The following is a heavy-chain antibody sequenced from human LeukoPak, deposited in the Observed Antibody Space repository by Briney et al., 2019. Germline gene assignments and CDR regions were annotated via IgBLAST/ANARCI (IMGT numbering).Heavy chain of an antibody. CDR2: INYGGST. Sequence: PQTLSLTCTVSGGSLSSGGHYWSWIRQQPGKSLEWIGYINYGGSTYYNPSLKSRVTISVDTSQNQFSLKLSSVTAADTAVYYCARDEAIFGAGYYYGMDVWGQGTTVTVSS. J-gene: IGHJ6*02. D-gene: IGHD3-3*01. CDR1: GGSLSSGGHY. V-gene: IGHV4-31*03. CDR3: ARDEAIFGAGYYYGMDV.